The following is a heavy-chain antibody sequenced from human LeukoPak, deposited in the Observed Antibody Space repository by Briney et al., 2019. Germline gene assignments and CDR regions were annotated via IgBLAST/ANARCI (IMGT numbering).Heavy chain of an antibody. CDR3: ASSSSSSLWDY. CDR2: INPSGGST. Sequence: ASVKVSCKASGYTFTSYYIHWVRQAPGQGLEWMGIINPSGGSTSYAQKFQGRVTMTRDTSTSTVYMELSSLKSEDTAVYYCASSSSSSLWDYWGRGTLVTVSS. D-gene: IGHD6-6*01. CDR1: GYTFTSYY. V-gene: IGHV1-46*01. J-gene: IGHJ4*02.